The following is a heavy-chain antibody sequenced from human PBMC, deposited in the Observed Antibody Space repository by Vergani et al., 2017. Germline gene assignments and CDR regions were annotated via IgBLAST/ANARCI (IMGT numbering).Heavy chain of an antibody. CDR2: ISYDGSNK. CDR3: ARDWDDGAGSYGPYYYYMDV. J-gene: IGHJ6*03. Sequence: QVQLVESGGGVVQPGRSLRLSCAASGFTFSSYGMHWVRQAPGKGLEWVAVISYDGSNKYYADSVKGRFTISRDKSQNTLYLQMNSLRAEDTAVYYCARDWDDGAGSYGPYYYYMDVGGKGTTVTVSS. CDR1: GFTFSSYG. V-gene: IGHV3-30*03. D-gene: IGHD3-10*01.